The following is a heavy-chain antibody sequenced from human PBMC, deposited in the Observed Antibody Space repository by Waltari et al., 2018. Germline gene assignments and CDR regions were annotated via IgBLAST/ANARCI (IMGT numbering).Heavy chain of an antibody. Sequence: EVHLVESGGGLVEPGGSLSLSCAASGFYFSEAWMNWVRQAPGKGLEWVGRIKRISDGGITNYAAPVNGRFTISRDDSKNTVFLQMNSLKIEDTAVYYCTTMAFAWGQGTLVTVSS. V-gene: IGHV3-15*01. CDR2: IKRISDGGIT. CDR1: GFYFSEAW. CDR3: TTMAFA. J-gene: IGHJ5*02. D-gene: IGHD3-10*01.